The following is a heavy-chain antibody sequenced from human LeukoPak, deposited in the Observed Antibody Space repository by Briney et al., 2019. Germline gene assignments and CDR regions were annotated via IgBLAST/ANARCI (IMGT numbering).Heavy chain of an antibody. CDR2: MNPNSGNT. V-gene: IGHV1-8*03. CDR3: ARGPPGYDFWSGYYNPYYFDY. J-gene: IGHJ4*02. CDR1: GYTFTSYD. Sequence: GASVKVSCKASGYTFTSYDINWVRQATGQGLEWMGWMNPNSGNTGYAQKFQGRVTITRNTSISTAYMELSSLRSEDTAVYYCARGPPGYDFWSGYYNPYYFDYWGRGTLVTVSS. D-gene: IGHD3-3*01.